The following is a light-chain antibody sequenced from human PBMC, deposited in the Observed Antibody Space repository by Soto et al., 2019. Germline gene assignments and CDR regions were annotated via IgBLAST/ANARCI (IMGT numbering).Light chain of an antibody. CDR1: QSVSRK. J-gene: IGKJ1*01. V-gene: IGKV3D-20*01. Sequence: EIVLTQSPATLSLSPGERAILSCGDSQSVSRKIAWYQQKPGLAPSLLIYDASSRAIGIPDRFSGSGSGTDFTLTISRLEPEDFAVYYCQQYANSAWTFGQGTKVEIK. CDR3: QQYANSAWT. CDR2: DAS.